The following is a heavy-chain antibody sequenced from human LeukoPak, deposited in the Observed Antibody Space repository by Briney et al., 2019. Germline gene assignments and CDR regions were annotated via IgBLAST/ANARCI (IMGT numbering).Heavy chain of an antibody. D-gene: IGHD6-6*01. CDR1: GGSISSSSYY. J-gene: IGHJ4*02. CDR3: ARDRGAARTPFDY. CDR2: IYYSGST. V-gene: IGHV4-39*07. Sequence: PSETLSLTCTVSGGSISSSSYYWGWIRQPPGKGLEWIGSIYYSGSTYYNPSLKSRVTISVDTSKNQFSLKLGSVTSADTAVYYCARDRGAARTPFDYWGQGTLVTVSS.